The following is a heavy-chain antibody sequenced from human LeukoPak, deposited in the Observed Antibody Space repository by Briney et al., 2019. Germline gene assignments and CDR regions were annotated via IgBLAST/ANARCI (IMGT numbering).Heavy chain of an antibody. J-gene: IGHJ5*02. CDR3: ARYCRSTSCPNWFDP. CDR1: GGSISSYY. V-gene: IGHV4-59*01. Sequence: SETLSLTCTVSGGSISSYYWSWIRQPPGKGLEWIGYIYYSGSTNYNPSLKSRVTISVDTSKNQFSLKLSSVTAADTAVYYCARYCRSTSCPNWFDPWGQGTLVTVSS. D-gene: IGHD2-2*01. CDR2: IYYSGST.